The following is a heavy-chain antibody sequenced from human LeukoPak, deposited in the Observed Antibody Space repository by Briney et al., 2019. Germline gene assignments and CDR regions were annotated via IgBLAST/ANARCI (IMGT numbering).Heavy chain of an antibody. CDR3: AKDARYFDY. CDR1: GFTFSSYG. CDR2: ISYDGSNI. Sequence: PGGSLRLSCAASGFTFSSYGMHWVRQAPGKGLEWVAIISYDGSNIYYADSVKGRFTISRDNSKNTLYLQMNSLRAKDTAVYYCAKDARYFDYWGQGTLVTVSS. V-gene: IGHV3-30*18. J-gene: IGHJ4*02.